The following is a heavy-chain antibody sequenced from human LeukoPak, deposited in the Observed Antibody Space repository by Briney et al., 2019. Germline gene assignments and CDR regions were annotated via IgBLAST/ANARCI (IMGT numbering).Heavy chain of an antibody. D-gene: IGHD2-2*01. CDR1: GGSFSGYY. CDR2: INHSGST. J-gene: IGHJ4*02. CDR3: ARGRLYCSSTSCQLFDY. Sequence: SETLSLTCAVYGGSFSGYYWSWIRQAPGKGLEWIGEINHSGSTNYNPSLKSRVTISVDTSKNQFSLKLSSVTAADTAVYYCARGRLYCSSTSCQLFDYWGQGTLVTVSS. V-gene: IGHV4-34*01.